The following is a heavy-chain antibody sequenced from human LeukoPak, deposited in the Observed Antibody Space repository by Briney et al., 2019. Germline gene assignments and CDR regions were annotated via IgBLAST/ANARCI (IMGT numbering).Heavy chain of an antibody. CDR1: GGSISSGGYY. Sequence: SETLSLTCTVSGGSISSGGYYWSWIRQHPGKGLEWIGYIYYSGSTYYNPSLKSRVTISVDTSENQFSLKLSSVTAADTAVYYCAREGAGSKYAFDIWGQGTMVTVSS. J-gene: IGHJ3*02. CDR2: IYYSGST. V-gene: IGHV4-31*03. D-gene: IGHD1-26*01. CDR3: AREGAGSKYAFDI.